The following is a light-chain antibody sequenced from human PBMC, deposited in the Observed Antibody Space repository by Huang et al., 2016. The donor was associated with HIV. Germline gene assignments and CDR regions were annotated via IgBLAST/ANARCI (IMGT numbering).Light chain of an antibody. CDR1: ETVTSGY. J-gene: IGKJ2*01. CDR2: GSS. CDR3: QQYGGSPRT. Sequence: EIVLTQSPGTLSLSPGERATLSCRASETVTSGYLAWYQQKPGQAPRLLIFGSSTRATGIPDRFTGSGSGTDFTRTITRLEREDFAMYYCQQYGGSPRTFGQGTKLELK. V-gene: IGKV3-20*01.